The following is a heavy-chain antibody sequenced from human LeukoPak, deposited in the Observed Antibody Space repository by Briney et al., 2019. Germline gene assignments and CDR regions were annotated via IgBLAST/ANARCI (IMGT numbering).Heavy chain of an antibody. Sequence: PGASLRLSCAASGFTFSSYAMSWVRQAPGKGLEWVSAITGSGGNTYYADSVKGRFTISRDNSKNTLYLQMNSLRDEDTAVYYCAKWGDFDVLTGYYVPDFWGQGTLVTVSS. V-gene: IGHV3-23*01. CDR3: AKWGDFDVLTGYYVPDF. CDR1: GFTFSSYA. D-gene: IGHD3-9*01. J-gene: IGHJ4*02. CDR2: ITGSGGNT.